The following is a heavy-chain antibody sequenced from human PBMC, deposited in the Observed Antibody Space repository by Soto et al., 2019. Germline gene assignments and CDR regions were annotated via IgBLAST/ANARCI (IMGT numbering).Heavy chain of an antibody. Sequence: QLHLVQSGAVVKKPGASVTVSCSASGYPVTAYYMHWVRQAPGRGLEWMGGINPATGAAKYTQTFQGRVTMTKKTSTSTVFMELSGLTTEDTAVFYCARGGGVGVAGSAAFDMWGQGTLVTVSS. J-gene: IGHJ3*02. D-gene: IGHD3-3*01. V-gene: IGHV1-2*02. CDR1: GYPVTAYY. CDR3: ARGGGVGVAGSAAFDM. CDR2: INPATGAA.